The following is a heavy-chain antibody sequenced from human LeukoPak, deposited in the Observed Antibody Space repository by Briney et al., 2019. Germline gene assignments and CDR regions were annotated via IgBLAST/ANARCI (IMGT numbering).Heavy chain of an antibody. CDR3: ARDLYADYVWGSFDY. D-gene: IGHD3-16*01. Sequence: GGSLRLSCAASGFTFGAYTINWVRQAPGKGLEWVSCIFSRSESILYADSVKGRFTISRDNSKNTLYLQMNSLRAEDTAVYYCARDLYADYVWGSFDYWGQGTLVTVSS. V-gene: IGHV3-21*01. CDR1: GFTFGAYT. J-gene: IGHJ4*02. CDR2: IFSRSESI.